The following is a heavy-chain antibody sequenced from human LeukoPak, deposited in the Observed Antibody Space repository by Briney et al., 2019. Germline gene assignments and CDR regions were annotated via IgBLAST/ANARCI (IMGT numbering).Heavy chain of an antibody. D-gene: IGHD5-12*01. CDR2: IYYSGST. CDR3: ARVLRTSRVCDY. J-gene: IGHJ4*02. Sequence: PSETLSLTCTVSGGSISSYYWSWIRQPPGKGLEWIGYIYYSGSTNYNPSLKSRVTISVDTSKNQFSLTLSSVTAADTAVYYCARVLRTSRVCDYWGQGTLVTVSS. CDR1: GGSISSYY. V-gene: IGHV4-59*01.